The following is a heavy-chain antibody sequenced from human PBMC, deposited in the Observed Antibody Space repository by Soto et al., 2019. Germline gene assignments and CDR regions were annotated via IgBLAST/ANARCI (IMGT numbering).Heavy chain of an antibody. V-gene: IGHV1-18*04. CDR1: GYTFTSYG. CDR3: ATNSSSKGYFDY. J-gene: IGHJ4*02. Sequence: QVQLVQSGGEVKKPGASVKVSCKASGYTFTSYGISWVRQAPGQGLEWMGWISGYNDETNYAQRLQGRVTMTTDTSTSTAYMALRSLRKDDPAVYYCATNSSSKGYFDYWGQGTLVTVSP. D-gene: IGHD6-6*01. CDR2: ISGYNDET.